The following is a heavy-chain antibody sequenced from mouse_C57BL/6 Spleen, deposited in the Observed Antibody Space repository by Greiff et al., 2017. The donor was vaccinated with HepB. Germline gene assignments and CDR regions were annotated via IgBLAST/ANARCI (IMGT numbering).Heavy chain of an antibody. J-gene: IGHJ1*03. D-gene: IGHD4-1*01. CDR2: IRYDGSN. V-gene: IGHV3-6*01. CDR3: ARVGANWDVWYFDV. CDR1: GYSFTSGYY. Sequence: EVHLVESGPGLVKPSQSLSLTCSVTGYSFTSGYYWNLIRQFPGNKLEWRGYIRYDGSNNYNQTLKNRISITRDTSKNQFFLKLNSVTTEDTATYDCARVGANWDVWYFDVWGTGTTVTVSS.